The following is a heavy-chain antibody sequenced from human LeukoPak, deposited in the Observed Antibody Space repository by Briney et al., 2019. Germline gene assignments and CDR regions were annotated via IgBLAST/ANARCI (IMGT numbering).Heavy chain of an antibody. Sequence: PGGSLRLSCAASGFTFSSYWMTWVRQIPGKGLEWVANIKEDGSEKYYVDSVKGRFTISRDNTKKSLYLQMNSLRAEDTAVYYCARDPIGDYYFDYWGQGTLVTVSS. CDR2: IKEDGSEK. V-gene: IGHV3-7*01. CDR1: GFTFSSYW. CDR3: ARDPIGDYYFDY. J-gene: IGHJ4*02. D-gene: IGHD4-17*01.